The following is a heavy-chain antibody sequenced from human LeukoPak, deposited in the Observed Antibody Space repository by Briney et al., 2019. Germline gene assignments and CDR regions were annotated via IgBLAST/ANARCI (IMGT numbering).Heavy chain of an antibody. CDR3: ARDIAAAGTVWFDP. CDR2: ISYDGNNE. V-gene: IGHV3-30*03. CDR1: GVIFRDYG. D-gene: IGHD6-13*01. Sequence: GRSLRLSCVDSGVIFRDYGMHWVRQGPGKGLEWVAHISYDGNNEHYVDSVKGRFTISRDNAKNSLYLQMNSLRAEDTAVYYCARDIAAAGTVWFDPWGQGTLVTVSS. J-gene: IGHJ5*02.